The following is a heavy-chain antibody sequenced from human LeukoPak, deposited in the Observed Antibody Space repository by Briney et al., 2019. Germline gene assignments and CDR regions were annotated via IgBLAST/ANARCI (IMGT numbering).Heavy chain of an antibody. CDR1: GFTFNSYW. J-gene: IGHJ4*02. V-gene: IGHV3-7*03. CDR3: AKDERNWNYNLASQTYD. CDR2: IKQDGSEK. Sequence: GGSLRLSCAASGFTFNSYWMTWVRQAPGKGLEWVANIKQDGSEKYYVDSVKGRFTVSRDNSKNTLYLQMSSLRAEDTAVYYCAKDERNWNYNLASQTYDWGQGTLVTVSS. D-gene: IGHD1-7*01.